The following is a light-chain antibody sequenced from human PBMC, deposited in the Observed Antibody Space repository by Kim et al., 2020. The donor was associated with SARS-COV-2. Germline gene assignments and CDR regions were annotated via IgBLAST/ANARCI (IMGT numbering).Light chain of an antibody. V-gene: IGLV7-43*01. J-gene: IGLJ1*01. Sequence: QAVVTQEPSLTVSPGGTVTLTCACSSGAVTTAYYPNWFQQKPGQVPRALIYGSNNRHSWTPARFSGSLLGGKAALTLSGVQPEDEAEYYCLLKFGGAYVFGTGTKVTVL. CDR3: LLKFGGAYV. CDR2: GSN. CDR1: SGAVTTAYY.